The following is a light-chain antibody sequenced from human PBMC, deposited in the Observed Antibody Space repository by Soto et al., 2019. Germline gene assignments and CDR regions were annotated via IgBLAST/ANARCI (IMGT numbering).Light chain of an antibody. V-gene: IGKV1-33*01. CDR2: DAT. CDR1: QDITNL. J-gene: IGKJ4*01. Sequence: DVQMTQSPSSLSASVGDRVTITCGASQDITNLLNWYQQKPGKAPKLLIYDATYLEKGAPSRFSGSGSGTDFSFTISNLQPEDFATYFCQQYDDLPLTFGGGTKVDIK. CDR3: QQYDDLPLT.